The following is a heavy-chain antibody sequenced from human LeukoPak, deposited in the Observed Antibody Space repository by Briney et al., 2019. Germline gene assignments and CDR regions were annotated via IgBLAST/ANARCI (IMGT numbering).Heavy chain of an antibody. Sequence: SETLSLTCTVSGGSISSYYWSWIRQPPGKGLEWIGYIYYSGSTNYNPSLKSRVTISVDTSKNQFSLKLSSVTAADTAVYYCARETGGIDYWGQGTLVTVSS. D-gene: IGHD1-1*01. CDR1: GGSISSYY. CDR2: IYYSGST. V-gene: IGHV4-59*01. J-gene: IGHJ4*02. CDR3: ARETGGIDY.